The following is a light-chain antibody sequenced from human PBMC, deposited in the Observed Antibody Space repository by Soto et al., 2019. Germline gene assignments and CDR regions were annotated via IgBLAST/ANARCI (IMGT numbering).Light chain of an antibody. CDR1: SSDVGGYNY. CDR3: SSCAGSYISEV. J-gene: IGLJ1*01. Sequence: QSVLTQPRSVSGSPAQSGTISCTGTSSDVGGYNYVSWYQQHPGKAPKLMIYDVSKRPSGVPDRFSGSKSGNTASLTSSGLQAEDEAEYYCSSCAGSYISEVFGTGIKVAVL. V-gene: IGLV2-11*01. CDR2: DVS.